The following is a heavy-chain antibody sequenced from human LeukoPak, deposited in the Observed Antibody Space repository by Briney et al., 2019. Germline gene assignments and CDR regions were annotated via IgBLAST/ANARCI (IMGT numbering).Heavy chain of an antibody. CDR2: ISAYNGNT. CDR3: ARIPEAYYYYGMDV. D-gene: IGHD1-14*01. CDR1: GYTFNSYG. Sequence: ASVTVPCKASGYTFNSYGICWVRQAPGQGLEWMGWISAYNGNTNYAQKLQGRVTMTTDTSTSTAYMELRSLRSDDTAVYYCARIPEAYYYYGMDVWGPGTTVTVSS. V-gene: IGHV1-18*01. J-gene: IGHJ6*02.